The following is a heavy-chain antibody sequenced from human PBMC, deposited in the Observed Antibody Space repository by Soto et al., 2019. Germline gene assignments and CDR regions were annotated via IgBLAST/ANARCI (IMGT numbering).Heavy chain of an antibody. J-gene: IGHJ3*02. CDR3: ARVLNYDFWSGYQIDDAFDI. Sequence: SVKGARKTSGYTNTIYYMHCLRQTKRQGLEWMGIINPSGGSTSYAQKFQGRVTMTRDTSTSTVYMELSSLRSEDTAVYYCARVLNYDFWSGYQIDDAFDIWGQGTMVTVSS. V-gene: IGHV1-46*03. D-gene: IGHD3-3*01. CDR1: GYTNTIYY. CDR2: INPSGGST.